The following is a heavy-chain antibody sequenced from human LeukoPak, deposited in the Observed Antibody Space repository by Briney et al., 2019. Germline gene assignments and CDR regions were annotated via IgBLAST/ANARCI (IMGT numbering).Heavy chain of an antibody. J-gene: IGHJ4*02. CDR2: ISGSGGSI. D-gene: IGHD2-15*01. CDR3: TKAKFSGAGPSLNFDY. CDR1: GFSFSNYL. V-gene: IGHV3-23*01. Sequence: GGSLRLPCPPSGFSFSNYLLRGLGQPPGRGLEGVYGISGSGGSIYYADSVKGRFTISRDNSKNTLYLQMNNLRVGDAAVYYCTKAKFSGAGPSLNFDYWGRGTLVTVSS.